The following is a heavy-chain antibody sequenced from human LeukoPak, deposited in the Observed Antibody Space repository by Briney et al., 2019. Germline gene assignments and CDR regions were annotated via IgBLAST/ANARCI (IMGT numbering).Heavy chain of an antibody. D-gene: IGHD6-6*01. CDR1: GFTFSSYR. CDR2: ISSSSSHI. V-gene: IGHV3-21*01. Sequence: PGGSLRLSCAVSGFTFSSYRMNWVRQAPGKGLEWVSSISSSSSHIYYEDSVKGRFTISRDNAKNSLFLQMNSLRAEDTALYYCAKDSSSSNPYYGMDVWGQGTTVTVSS. J-gene: IGHJ6*02. CDR3: AKDSSSSNPYYGMDV.